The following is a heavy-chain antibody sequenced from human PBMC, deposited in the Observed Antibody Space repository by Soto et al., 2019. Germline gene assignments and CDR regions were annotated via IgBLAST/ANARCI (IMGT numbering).Heavy chain of an antibody. Sequence: SETLSLTCTVSGGSVSSGSYYWSWIRQPPGKGLEWIGYIYYSGSTNYNPSLKSRVTISVDTSKNQFSLKLSSVTAADTAVYYCPRQLVLAYYGMDVWGQGTTVTVSS. D-gene: IGHD6-6*01. CDR3: PRQLVLAYYGMDV. CDR1: GGSVSSGSYY. J-gene: IGHJ6*02. V-gene: IGHV4-61*01. CDR2: IYYSGST.